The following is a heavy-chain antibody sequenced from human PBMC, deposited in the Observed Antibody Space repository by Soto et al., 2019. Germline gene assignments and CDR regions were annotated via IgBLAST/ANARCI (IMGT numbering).Heavy chain of an antibody. V-gene: IGHV3-64*01. CDR1: GFTFGNYA. J-gene: IGHJ6*02. CDR3: ARAWRADV. CDR2: ISGNGDTT. Sequence: EVQLVESGGGLVQPGGSPRLSCVASGFTFGNYAMHWVRQAPGKGLECVSVISGNGDTTYYANSVKDRFTISRDNSKDTLYLQMGSLRADDMAVYYCARAWRADVWGQGTTVAVSS.